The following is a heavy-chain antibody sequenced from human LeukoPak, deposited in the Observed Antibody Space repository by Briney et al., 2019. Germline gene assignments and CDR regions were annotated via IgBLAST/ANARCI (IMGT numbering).Heavy chain of an antibody. V-gene: IGHV7-4-1*02. D-gene: IGHD2/OR15-2a*01. J-gene: IGHJ3*02. CDR3: ARKSSFDAFDI. Sequence: GASVKVSCKASGYTFTNYAIHWVRPAPGQGLEWMGWIHTNTGNPTYAQGFTGRFVFSLDTSVSTAYLQISSVKTEDTAVYYCARKSSFDAFDIWGQGTMVTVSS. CDR1: GYTFTNYA. CDR2: IHTNTGNP.